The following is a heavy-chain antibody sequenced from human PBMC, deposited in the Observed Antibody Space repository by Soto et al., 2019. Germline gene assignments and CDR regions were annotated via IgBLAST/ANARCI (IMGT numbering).Heavy chain of an antibody. J-gene: IGHJ5*02. CDR1: GGTFSSYA. CDR2: IIPIFGTA. V-gene: IGHV1-69*06. D-gene: IGHD3-22*01. CDR3: ARGSPYYYDRSGYYLNWFDP. Sequence: ASVKVSCKASGGTFSSYAISWVRQAPGKGLDGMGGIIPIFGTANYAQKFQGRVTITADKSTSTGYMELSSLRSEDTAVYYCARGSPYYYDRSGYYLNWFDPWGQGTLVTVAS.